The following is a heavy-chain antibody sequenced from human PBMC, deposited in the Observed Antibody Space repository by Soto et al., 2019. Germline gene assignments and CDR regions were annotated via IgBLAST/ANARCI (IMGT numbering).Heavy chain of an antibody. CDR2: ISYDGSNK. V-gene: IGHV3-30*18. Sequence: GGSLILSCAASGFTFSSYGMHWVRQAPGKGLEWVAVISYDGSNKYYADSVKGRFTISRDNSKNTLYLQMNSLRADDTAVYYCAKDHGIGGNFDYWGQGTLVTVSS. CDR1: GFTFSSYG. CDR3: AKDHGIGGNFDY. J-gene: IGHJ4*02. D-gene: IGHD1-20*01.